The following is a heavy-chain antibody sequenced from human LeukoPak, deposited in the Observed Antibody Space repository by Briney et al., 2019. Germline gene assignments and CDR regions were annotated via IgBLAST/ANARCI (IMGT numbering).Heavy chain of an antibody. J-gene: IGHJ5*02. D-gene: IGHD1-26*01. CDR2: IRYDGSNK. V-gene: IGHV3-30*02. CDR1: GFTFSSYG. CDR3: AKVKWELRTDWFDP. Sequence: GGSLRLSCAASGFTFSSYGMYWVRQAPGKGLEWVAFIRYDGSNKYYADSVKGRFTISRDNSKNTLYLQMNSLRAEDTAVYYCAKVKWELRTDWFDPWGQGTLVTVSS.